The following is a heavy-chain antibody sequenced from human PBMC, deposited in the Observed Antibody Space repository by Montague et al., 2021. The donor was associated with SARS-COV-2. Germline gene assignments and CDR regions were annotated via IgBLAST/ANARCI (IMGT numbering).Heavy chain of an antibody. J-gene: IGHJ6*02. CDR2: IDYSGST. Sequence: SETLSLTCSVSGVSVSSNNYYWTWIRQFPGKGLEWIGYIDYSGSTNYNPSLQSRVIISVDRSKIQFSLKLNSVTAADTAIYYCARLPYDNSYGMDVWGQGTTVTVSS. CDR3: ARLPYDNSYGMDV. V-gene: IGHV4-61*01. D-gene: IGHD3-9*01. CDR1: GVSVSSNNYY.